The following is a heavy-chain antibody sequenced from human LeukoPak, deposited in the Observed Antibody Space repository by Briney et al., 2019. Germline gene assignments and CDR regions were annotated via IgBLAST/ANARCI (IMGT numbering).Heavy chain of an antibody. CDR2: IRFDGTTK. CDR3: AKEVLLWFGEPLEELL. Sequence: PGGSLRLSCAASGFTFSSSGMHWVRQAPGRGLEWVAFIRFDGTTKYYAQSVRGRFTISRDNSKNTLGLQMNSLRAEDTAVYYCAKEVLLWFGEPLEELLWGQGTLVTVSS. D-gene: IGHD3-10*01. J-gene: IGHJ4*02. CDR1: GFTFSSSG. V-gene: IGHV3-30*02.